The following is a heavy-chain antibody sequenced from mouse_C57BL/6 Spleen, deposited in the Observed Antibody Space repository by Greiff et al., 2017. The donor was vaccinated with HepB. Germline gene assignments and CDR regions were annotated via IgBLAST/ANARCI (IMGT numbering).Heavy chain of an antibody. J-gene: IGHJ3*01. CDR1: GYTFTSYW. CDR2: IHPNSGST. D-gene: IGHD1-3*01. Sequence: QVQLQQPGAELVKPGASVKLSCKASGYTFTSYWMHWVKQRPGQGLEWIGMIHPNSGSTNYNEKFKSKATLTVDKSSSTAYMQLSSLTSEDSAVYYCAREWYDHRGAWFAYWGQGTLVTVSA. CDR3: AREWYDHRGAWFAY. V-gene: IGHV1-64*01.